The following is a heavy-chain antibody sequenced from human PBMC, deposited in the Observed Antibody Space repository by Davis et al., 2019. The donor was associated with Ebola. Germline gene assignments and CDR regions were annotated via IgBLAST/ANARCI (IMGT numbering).Heavy chain of an antibody. CDR1: GFTFSSYG. Sequence: HTGGSLRLSCAASGFTFSSYGMHWVRQAPGKGLVWVSRINSDGSSTSYADSVKGRFTISRDNAKNTLYLQMNSLRAEDTAVYYCARDLESAVAVSYYGMDVWGQGTTVTVSS. J-gene: IGHJ6*02. CDR3: ARDLESAVAVSYYGMDV. D-gene: IGHD6-19*01. CDR2: INSDGSST. V-gene: IGHV3-74*01.